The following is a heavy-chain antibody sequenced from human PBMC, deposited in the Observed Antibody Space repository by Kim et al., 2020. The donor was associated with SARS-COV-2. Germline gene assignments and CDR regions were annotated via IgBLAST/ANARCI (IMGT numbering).Heavy chain of an antibody. CDR3: ARGRGPRGFAI. Sequence: SETLSLTCAVYGGSFSGYYWSWIRQPPGKGLEWIGEINHSGSTNYNPSLKSRVTISVDTSKNQFSLKLSSVTAADTAVYYCARGRGPRGFAIWGQGTMVT. CDR2: INHSGST. J-gene: IGHJ3*02. D-gene: IGHD3-10*01. V-gene: IGHV4-34*01. CDR1: GGSFSGYY.